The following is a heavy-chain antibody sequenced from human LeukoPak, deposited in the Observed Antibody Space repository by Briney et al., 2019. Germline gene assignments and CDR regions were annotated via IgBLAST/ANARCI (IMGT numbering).Heavy chain of an antibody. D-gene: IGHD6-13*01. J-gene: IGHJ5*02. CDR1: GGSISSYY. Sequence: SETLSLTCTVSGGSISSYYWSWIRQPPGKGLEWIGYIYYSGSTSYNPSLKSRVTISVDTSKNQFSLKLSSVTAADTAVYYCARDSSSWDNWFDPWGQGTLVTVSS. CDR3: ARDSSSWDNWFDP. CDR2: IYYSGST. V-gene: IGHV4-59*01.